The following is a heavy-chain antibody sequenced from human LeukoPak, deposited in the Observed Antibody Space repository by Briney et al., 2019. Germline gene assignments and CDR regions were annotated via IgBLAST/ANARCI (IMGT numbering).Heavy chain of an antibody. CDR1: GFTFSSYG. Sequence: GGSLRLSCAASGFTFSSYGMHWVRQAPGKGLEWVAVIWYDGSNKYYADSVKGRFTISRDNSKNTLYLQMNSLRAVDTAVYYCARDLHGSRGEFDYWGQGTLVTVSS. D-gene: IGHD3-16*01. V-gene: IGHV3-33*01. CDR2: IWYDGSNK. J-gene: IGHJ4*02. CDR3: ARDLHGSRGEFDY.